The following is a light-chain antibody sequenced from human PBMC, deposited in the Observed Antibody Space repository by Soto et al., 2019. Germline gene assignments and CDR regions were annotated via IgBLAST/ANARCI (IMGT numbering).Light chain of an antibody. CDR3: QQYNSYWT. CDR1: QSISSW. V-gene: IGKV1-5*03. Sequence: DIQMTQSPSTLSASVGDRVTITCRASQSISSWLAWYQQKPGKAPKLLIYKASSLESGVPSRFSGSGSGTEFTPTISSLQPDDLATYYCQQYNSYWTFGQGTKVEIK. J-gene: IGKJ1*01. CDR2: KAS.